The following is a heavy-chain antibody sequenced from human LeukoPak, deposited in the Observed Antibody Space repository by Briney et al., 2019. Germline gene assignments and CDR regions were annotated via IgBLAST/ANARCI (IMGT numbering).Heavy chain of an antibody. J-gene: IGHJ4*02. Sequence: GGSLRLSCAASGFTFSSYAMSWVRQAPGKGLEWVSSISGSGSTTYYADSVKGRFTISRDNSKNTLYLQMNSLRAEDTAVYYCAKNTLTTHTELDYWGQGTLVTVSA. CDR2: ISGSGSTT. CDR1: GFTFSSYA. V-gene: IGHV3-23*01. D-gene: IGHD4-17*01. CDR3: AKNTLTTHTELDY.